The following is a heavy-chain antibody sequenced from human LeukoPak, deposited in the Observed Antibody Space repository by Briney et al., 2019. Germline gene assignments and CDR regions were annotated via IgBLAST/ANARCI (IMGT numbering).Heavy chain of an antibody. V-gene: IGHV3-7*01. Sequence: GGSLRLSCAASGFTFSSYWMSWVRQAPGKGLEWVANIKQDGSEKYYVDSVKGRFTISRDNAENSLYLQMNSLRAEDTAVYYCARDRVATKIWGYYYYMDVWGKGTTVTVSS. D-gene: IGHD5-12*01. CDR1: GFTFSSYW. CDR2: IKQDGSEK. J-gene: IGHJ6*03. CDR3: ARDRVATKIWGYYYYMDV.